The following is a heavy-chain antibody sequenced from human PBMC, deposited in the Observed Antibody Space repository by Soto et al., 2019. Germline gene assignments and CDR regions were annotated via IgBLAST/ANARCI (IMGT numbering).Heavy chain of an antibody. CDR2: ISAYNGNT. Sequence: GASVKVSCKASGYTFTSYGISWVRQAPGQGLEWIGWISAYNGNTNYAQKLQGRVTMTTDTSTSTAYMELRSLGSDDTAVYYCALTYYDFWSGPPPIYYYYGMDVWGQGTTVTVYS. V-gene: IGHV1-18*04. D-gene: IGHD3-3*01. CDR1: GYTFTSYG. J-gene: IGHJ6*02. CDR3: ALTYYDFWSGPPPIYYYYGMDV.